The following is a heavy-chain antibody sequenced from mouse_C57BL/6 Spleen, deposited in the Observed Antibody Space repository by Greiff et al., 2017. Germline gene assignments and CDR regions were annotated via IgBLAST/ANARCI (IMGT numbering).Heavy chain of an antibody. J-gene: IGHJ1*03. D-gene: IGHD1-1*01. CDR1: GYTFTSYW. V-gene: IGHV1-61*01. CDR2: IYPSDSET. CDR3: ARKGQFITTVVAHWYFDV. Sequence: QVQLKQPGAELVRPGSSVKLSCKASGYTFTSYWMDWVKQRPGQGLEWIGNIYPSDSETHYNQKFKDKATLTVDKSSSTAYMQLSSLTSEDSAVYYCARKGQFITTVVAHWYFDVWGTGTTVTVSS.